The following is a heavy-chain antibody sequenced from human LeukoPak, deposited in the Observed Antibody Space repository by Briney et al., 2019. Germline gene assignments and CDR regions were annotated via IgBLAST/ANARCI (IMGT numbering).Heavy chain of an antibody. D-gene: IGHD5-18*01. J-gene: IGHJ4*02. V-gene: IGHV3-53*04. CDR1: GFTISTNC. CDR2: IYSGGTT. Sequence: GGSLRLLCAARGFTISTNCMTWLRQAPGHELKWVSTIYSGGTTYYADSVMGRFTISRHNSRNTLYLQMNSLRSEDTAEYYCARVDTVMVYYFDLWGQGTLVTVSS. CDR3: ARVDTVMVYYFDL.